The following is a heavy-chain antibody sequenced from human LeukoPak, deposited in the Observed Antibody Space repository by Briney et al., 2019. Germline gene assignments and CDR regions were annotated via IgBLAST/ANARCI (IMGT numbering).Heavy chain of an antibody. CDR3: VVATIYGYFDY. CDR1: GGSISSSSYY. CDR2: IYYSGST. V-gene: IGHV4-39*07. D-gene: IGHD5-12*01. J-gene: IGHJ4*02. Sequence: SETLSLTCTVSGGSISSSSYYWGWIRQPPGKGLEWIGGIYYSGSTYYNPSLKSRVTISVDTSKNQFSLKLSSVTAADTAVYYCVVATIYGYFDYWGQGTLVTVSS.